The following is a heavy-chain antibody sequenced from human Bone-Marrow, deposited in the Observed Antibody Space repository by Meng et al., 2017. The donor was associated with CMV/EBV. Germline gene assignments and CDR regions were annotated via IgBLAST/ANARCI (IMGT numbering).Heavy chain of an antibody. Sequence: GQIQVSGPGCVKPSETLSLTCSVSGASLQNYHWTWVRQPAGQGLEWIGLIQVIGHTVYNPSLKSRVTVSLDASKSQFSLTLNSVTAADTATYYCAGSRPGGGACDYWGQGILVTVSS. CDR3: AGSRPGGGACDY. CDR1: GASLQNYH. J-gene: IGHJ4*02. V-gene: IGHV4-4*07. CDR2: IQVIGHT. D-gene: IGHD3-16*01.